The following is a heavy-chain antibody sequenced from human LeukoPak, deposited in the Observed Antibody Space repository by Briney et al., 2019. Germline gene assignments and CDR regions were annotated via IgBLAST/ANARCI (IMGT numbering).Heavy chain of an antibody. CDR2: INHRGST. D-gene: IGHD2-15*01. Sequence: SETLSLTCAVYGGSFSVYYWSWIRQPPGKGLEWIGEINHRGSTNYNPSLKSRVTISVDTSKNQFSLKLSSVTAADTAVYYCARGRVTRRRCSGGSCDHYYMDVWGKGTTVTVSS. V-gene: IGHV4-34*01. J-gene: IGHJ6*03. CDR3: ARGRVTRRRCSGGSCDHYYMDV. CDR1: GGSFSVYY.